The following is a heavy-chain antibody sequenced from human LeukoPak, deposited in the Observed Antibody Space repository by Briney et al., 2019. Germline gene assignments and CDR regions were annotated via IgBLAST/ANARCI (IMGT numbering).Heavy chain of an antibody. Sequence: SDTLSLPCAVSGYSISSSNWWGWIRQPPGKGLEWIGYVYYSGSTYYNPSLKSRVTMSVDTSKNQFSLKLSSVTAVDTAVYYCASGSSGYIPVPFDIWGQGTMVTVSS. CDR1: GYSISSSNW. V-gene: IGHV4-28*01. J-gene: IGHJ3*02. CDR2: VYYSGST. CDR3: ASGSSGYIPVPFDI. D-gene: IGHD3-22*01.